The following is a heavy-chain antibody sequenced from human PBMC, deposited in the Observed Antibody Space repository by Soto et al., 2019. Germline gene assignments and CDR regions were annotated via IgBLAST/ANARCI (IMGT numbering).Heavy chain of an antibody. Sequence: QLQLQESGSGLVKPSQTLSLTCAVSGGSISSGGYSWSWIRQPPGKGLECIGYISHSGSTYYNPPLERRVTLSVDRSKNPFSLKLSSVTAADTAVYYCARGAAMVDSWGQGTLVTVSS. CDR2: ISHSGST. V-gene: IGHV4-30-2*01. CDR3: ARGAAMVDS. D-gene: IGHD5-18*01. J-gene: IGHJ4*02. CDR1: GGSISSGGYS.